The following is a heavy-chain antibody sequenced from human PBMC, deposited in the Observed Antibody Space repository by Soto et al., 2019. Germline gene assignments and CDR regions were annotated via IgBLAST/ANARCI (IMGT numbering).Heavy chain of an antibody. V-gene: IGHV4-39*01. J-gene: IGHJ3*02. CDR2: MYFSGIT. CDR3: ATQYYYDSTLVAFDI. Sequence: QLQLQESGPGLVKPSETLSLTCTVSGGSISSSNYYWAWIRQPPGKGLEWIGNMYFSGITHYNPSLKRRVTISVDTSKNQFSLRLSSVTAADTAVYYCATQYYYDSTLVAFDIWGKGTMVTVSS. CDR1: GGSISSSNYY. D-gene: IGHD3-22*01.